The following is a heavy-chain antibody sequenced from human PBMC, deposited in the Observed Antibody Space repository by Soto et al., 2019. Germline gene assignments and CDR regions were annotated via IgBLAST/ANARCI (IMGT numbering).Heavy chain of an antibody. D-gene: IGHD6-13*01. CDR3: ARRIAAAGGYYCYAFDV. V-gene: IGHV5-10-1*01. Sequence: PXELLKTSCKGSGYNFDTYWINWVRQTPGKGMEWMGRIDPIDSKTKYSPSLEGHITISVDKSISTTYLQWSSLKASDTAIYYCARRIAAAGGYYCYAFDVWVQEPAVTVSS. CDR1: GYNFDTYW. J-gene: IGHJ6*02. CDR2: IDPIDSKT.